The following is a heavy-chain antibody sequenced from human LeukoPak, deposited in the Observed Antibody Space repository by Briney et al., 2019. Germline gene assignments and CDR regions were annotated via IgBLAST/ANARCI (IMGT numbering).Heavy chain of an antibody. CDR1: GGSVSSGSYY. Sequence: SETLALTCNVSGGSVSSGSYYWSWIRQPPGKGLEWIGYIYYSGSTNYNPSLKSRVTISVDTSKNQFSLKLSSVTAADTAVYYCARTEGDFWSGYYHDYWGQGTLVTVSS. V-gene: IGHV4-61*01. CDR2: IYYSGST. CDR3: ARTEGDFWSGYYHDY. J-gene: IGHJ4*02. D-gene: IGHD3-3*01.